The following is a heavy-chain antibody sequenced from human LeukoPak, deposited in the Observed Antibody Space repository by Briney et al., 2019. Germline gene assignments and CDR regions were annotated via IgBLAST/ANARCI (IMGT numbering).Heavy chain of an antibody. CDR3: ARASQWLAFDC. D-gene: IGHD6-19*01. CDR1: GFTFSIYT. Sequence: GGSLRLSCAASGFTFSIYTMTWVRQAPGKGLEWVSTFYNTDDTNYPDSVRGRFTISRDSSTNTLYLQMNSLRAEDTAVYFCARASQWLAFDCWGQGTLVTVSS. J-gene: IGHJ4*02. V-gene: IGHV3-66*01. CDR2: FYNTDDT.